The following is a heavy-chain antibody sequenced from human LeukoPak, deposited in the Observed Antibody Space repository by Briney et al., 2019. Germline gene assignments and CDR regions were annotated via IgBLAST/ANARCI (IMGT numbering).Heavy chain of an antibody. CDR1: GGSIRSYY. D-gene: IGHD4-23*01. Sequence: SETLSLTCTVSGGSIRSYYWSWIRQPPGKGLEWIGYIYYSGSTNYNPSLKSRVTISVDTSKNQFSLKLSSVTAADTAVYYCARATTVVTVFDYWGLGTLVTVSS. CDR3: ARATTVVTVFDY. CDR2: IYYSGST. V-gene: IGHV4-59*01. J-gene: IGHJ4*02.